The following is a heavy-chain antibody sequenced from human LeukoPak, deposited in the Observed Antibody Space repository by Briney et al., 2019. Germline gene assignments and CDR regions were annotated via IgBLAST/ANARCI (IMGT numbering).Heavy chain of an antibody. D-gene: IGHD5-18*01. CDR2: IYHSGST. Sequence: SQTLSLTCAVSGSSISSGGYSWRWIRQPPGKGLEWIGYIYHSGSTYYNPSLKSRVTISVDRSKNQFSLKLSSVTAADTAVYYCARVARSDTAMIKPYYFDYWGQGTLVTVSS. V-gene: IGHV4-30-2*01. CDR3: ARVARSDTAMIKPYYFDY. J-gene: IGHJ4*02. CDR1: GSSISSGGYS.